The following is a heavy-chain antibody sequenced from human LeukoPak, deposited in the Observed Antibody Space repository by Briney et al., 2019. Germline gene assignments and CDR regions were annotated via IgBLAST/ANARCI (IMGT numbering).Heavy chain of an antibody. CDR1: GGSISSYY. V-gene: IGHV4-59*08. Sequence: KPSETLSLTCTVSGGSISSYYWSWIRQPPGKGLEWIGYIYYSGSTNYNPSLKGRVTISVDTSKNQFSLKLSSVTAADTAVYYCARHKLSSGWYHGPIFDYWGQGTLVTVSS. CDR2: IYYSGST. J-gene: IGHJ4*02. CDR3: ARHKLSSGWYHGPIFDY. D-gene: IGHD6-19*01.